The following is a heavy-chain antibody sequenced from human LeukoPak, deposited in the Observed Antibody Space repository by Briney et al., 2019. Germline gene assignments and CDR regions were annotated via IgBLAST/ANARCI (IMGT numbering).Heavy chain of an antibody. V-gene: IGHV4-4*02. J-gene: IGHJ2*01. CDR1: GGSISSSNW. D-gene: IGHD6-19*01. CDR3: ARMDSSGWYGWYFDL. Sequence: SETLSLTCAVSGGSISSSNWWSWVRQPPGKGLEWIGEIHHSGSTNYNPSLKSRVTTSVDKSKNQFSLKLSSVTAADTAVYYCARMDSSGWYGWYFDLWGRGTLVTVSS. CDR2: IHHSGST.